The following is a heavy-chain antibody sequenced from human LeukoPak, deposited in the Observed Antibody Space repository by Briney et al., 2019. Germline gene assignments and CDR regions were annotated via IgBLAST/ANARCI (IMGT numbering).Heavy chain of an antibody. D-gene: IGHD5-18*01. V-gene: IGHV4-59*01. Sequence: SETLSLTCTVSGGSISSYYWSWIRQPPGKGLEWIGYIYYSGSTNYNPSLKSRVTISVDTSKNQFSLKLSSATAAGTAVYYCARVLGYSYGYYFDYWGQGTLVTVSS. CDR2: IYYSGST. J-gene: IGHJ4*02. CDR1: GGSISSYY. CDR3: ARVLGYSYGYYFDY.